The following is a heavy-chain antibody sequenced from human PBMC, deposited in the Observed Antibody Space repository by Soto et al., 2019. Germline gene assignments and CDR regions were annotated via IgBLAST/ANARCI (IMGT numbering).Heavy chain of an antibody. Sequence: PSETLSLTCTVSGGSISSGGYYWSWIRQHPGKSLEWVGYIYYSGGTYYNPSLKSRVTISVDTSKNQFSLKLSSVTAADTTVYYCARTYYYDGGAYFYDYWGQGTLVTVS. V-gene: IGHV4-31*03. CDR1: GGSISSGGYY. CDR3: ARTYYYDGGAYFYDY. J-gene: IGHJ4*02. CDR2: IYYSGGT. D-gene: IGHD3-22*01.